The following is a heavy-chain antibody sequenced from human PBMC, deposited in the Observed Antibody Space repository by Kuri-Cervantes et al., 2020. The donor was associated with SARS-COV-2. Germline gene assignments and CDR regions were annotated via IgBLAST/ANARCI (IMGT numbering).Heavy chain of an antibody. D-gene: IGHD6-13*01. J-gene: IGHJ4*02. CDR2: IYYTGNT. Sequence: GSLRLSCTVSRGSISSSSYYWGWIRQPPGKGLEWIGSIYYTGNTYYNPSLNSRVTMSVDTSKNQFSLKVSPVTAADTAVYYCARVGEYSSSLDYWGQGTLVTVSS. CDR3: ARVGEYSSSLDY. CDR1: RGSISSSSYY. V-gene: IGHV4-39*01.